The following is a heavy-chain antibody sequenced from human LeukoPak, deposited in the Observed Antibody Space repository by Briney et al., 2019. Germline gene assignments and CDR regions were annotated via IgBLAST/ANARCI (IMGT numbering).Heavy chain of an antibody. Sequence: GGSLRLSCAASGFTFSSYWMAWVREAPGKGLEWVANIKQDGSEKYYVESVKGRLTISRDNAKNSLYLHMNRLRAEDTAVYYCARDPSWTAMDYWGQGTLVTVSS. D-gene: IGHD5-18*01. J-gene: IGHJ4*02. CDR3: ARDPSWTAMDY. CDR1: GFTFSSYW. V-gene: IGHV3-7*01. CDR2: IKQDGSEK.